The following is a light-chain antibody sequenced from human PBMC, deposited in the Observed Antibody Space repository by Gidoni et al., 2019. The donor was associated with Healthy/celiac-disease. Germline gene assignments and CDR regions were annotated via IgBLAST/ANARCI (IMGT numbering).Light chain of an antibody. CDR1: QSISSY. CDR3: QQSYSTPT. J-gene: IGKJ4*01. CDR2: AAS. Sequence: DIQMNQSPSSLSASVGDRVTITCRASQSISSYLNWYQQKPGKAPKLLIYAASSLQSGVPSRFSGSGSGTDFTLTISSLQPEDFATYYCQQSYSTPTFGGGTKVEIK. V-gene: IGKV1-39*01.